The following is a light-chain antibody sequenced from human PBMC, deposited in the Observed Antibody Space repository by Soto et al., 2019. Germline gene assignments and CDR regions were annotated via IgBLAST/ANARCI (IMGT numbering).Light chain of an antibody. V-gene: IGKV3-15*01. Sequence: EIVMTQSPATLSVSPGERATLSCRASQSVSSKLAWYQQEPGQAPRLLIYGASTRATGIPARFSGSGSGTEFTLTISSLQSEDFAIYYCQQYEKWPTFGQGTKVEIK. CDR3: QQYEKWPT. CDR1: QSVSSK. CDR2: GAS. J-gene: IGKJ1*01.